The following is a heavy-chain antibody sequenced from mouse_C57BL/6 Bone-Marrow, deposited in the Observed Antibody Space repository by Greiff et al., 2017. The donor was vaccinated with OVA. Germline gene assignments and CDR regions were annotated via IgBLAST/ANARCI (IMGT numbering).Heavy chain of an antibody. D-gene: IGHD4-1*01. V-gene: IGHV1-85*01. CDR3: ARERWDGSNSPFAY. CDR1: GYTFTSYD. CDR2: IYPRAGST. Sequence: VQLQQSGPELVKPGASVKLSCKASGYTFTSYDINWVKQRPGQGLEWIGWIYPRAGSTKYNEKFKGKATLTVDTSSSTAYMELHSLTSEYSAVYFCARERWDGSNSPFAYWGQGTLVTVSA. J-gene: IGHJ3*01.